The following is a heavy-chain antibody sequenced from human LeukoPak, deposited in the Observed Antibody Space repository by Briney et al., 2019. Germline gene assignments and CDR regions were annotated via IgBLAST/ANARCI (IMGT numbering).Heavy chain of an antibody. J-gene: IGHJ6*03. CDR1: GFTVSSNY. V-gene: IGHV3-53*04. Sequence: GGSLRLSCAASGFTVSSNYMSWVRQAPGKGLEWVSVIYSGGSTYYADSVKGRFTISRHNSKNTLYLQMNSLRAEDTAVYYCASSAEWPYDFWSGYYNEAYYYYYMDVWGKGTTVTVSS. CDR2: IYSGGST. CDR3: ASSAEWPYDFWSGYYNEAYYYYYMDV. D-gene: IGHD3-3*01.